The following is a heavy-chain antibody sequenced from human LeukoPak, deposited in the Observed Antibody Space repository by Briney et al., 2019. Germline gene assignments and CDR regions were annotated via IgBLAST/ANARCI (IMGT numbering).Heavy chain of an antibody. CDR3: ARGSIIVVVPAAKSHDAFDI. D-gene: IGHD2-2*01. CDR1: GGSISSYY. V-gene: IGHV4-59*01. CDR2: IYYSGST. J-gene: IGHJ3*02. Sequence: SETLSLTCTVSGGSISSYYWSWIRQPPGKGLEWIGYIYYSGSTNYNPSLKSRVTISVDTFKNQFSLKLSSVTAADTAVYYCARGSIIVVVPAAKSHDAFDIWGQGTMVTVSS.